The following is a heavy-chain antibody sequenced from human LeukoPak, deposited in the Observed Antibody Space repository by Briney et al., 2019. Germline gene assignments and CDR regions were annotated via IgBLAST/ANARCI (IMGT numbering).Heavy chain of an antibody. D-gene: IGHD6-13*01. J-gene: IGHJ4*02. CDR1: GFTFSSNA. CDR2: ISGSGGST. CDR3: ANNLGYSSSWDLFYN. V-gene: IGHV3-23*01. Sequence: AGSLRLSCGASGFTFSSNAMSWVRQAPGKGLEWVSTISGSGGSTYYADSVKGRFTISRDNSKNTLYLQMNGLRAEDTAVYYGANNLGYSSSWDLFYNWGQGTLVTVSS.